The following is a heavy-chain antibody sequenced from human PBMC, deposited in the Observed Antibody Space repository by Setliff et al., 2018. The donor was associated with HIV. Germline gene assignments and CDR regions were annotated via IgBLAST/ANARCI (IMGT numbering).Heavy chain of an antibody. V-gene: IGHV4-4*07. CDR2: IDSSGTT. D-gene: IGHD3-10*01. CDR1: GGSFGVYR. CDR3: ARDRHSSGLGSYGP. Sequence: KPSETLSLTCTISGGSFGVYRWSWIRQSAGRGLEWIGRIDSSGTTDYKPSLKGRVAISVDTSRNQFSLRVTSVTAADTAVCFCARDRHSSGLGSYGPWGPGILVTVSS. J-gene: IGHJ5*02.